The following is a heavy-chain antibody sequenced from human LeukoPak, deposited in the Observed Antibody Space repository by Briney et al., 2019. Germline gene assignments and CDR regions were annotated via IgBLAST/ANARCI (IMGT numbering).Heavy chain of an antibody. J-gene: IGHJ4*02. V-gene: IGHV1-46*01. CDR3: ARESRPPRITGTTGFDY. CDR2: INPSGGST. CDR1: GYTFTSYG. Sequence: GASVKVSCKASGYTFTSYGISWVRQAPGQGLEWMGIINPSGGSTSYAQKFQGRVTMTRDTSTSTVYMELSSLRSEDTAVYYCARESRPPRITGTTGFDYWGQGTLVTVSS. D-gene: IGHD1-7*01.